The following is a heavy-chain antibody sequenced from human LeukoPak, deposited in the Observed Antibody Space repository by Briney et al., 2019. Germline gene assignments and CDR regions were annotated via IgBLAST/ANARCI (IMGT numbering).Heavy chain of an antibody. CDR3: ARDSEHFGEGDMDV. V-gene: IGHV1-69*06. Sequence: SVKVSCKASGGTFSTYAINWVRQDPGQGLEWMGAIVPIFDKSNYAQKFQGRLTITADKSTSTVYMELSSLRSEDTAVYCARDSEHFGEGDMDVWGKGTRSSSP. J-gene: IGHJ6*03. CDR1: GGTFSTYA. CDR2: IVPIFDKS. D-gene: IGHD3-10*01.